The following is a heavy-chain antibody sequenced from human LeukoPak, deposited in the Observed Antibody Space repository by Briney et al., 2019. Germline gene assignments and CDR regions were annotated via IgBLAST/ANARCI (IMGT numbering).Heavy chain of an antibody. D-gene: IGHD5-24*01. V-gene: IGHV3-7*01. J-gene: IGHJ4*02. CDR2: IKQDGSEK. CDR1: GFTFSSYW. Sequence: GGSLRLSCAASGFTFSSYWMSWVRQAPGKGLEWVANIKQDGSEKYYVDSVKGRFTISRDNAKNSLYLQMNSLRAEDTAVYYCARERDGYNYGYCFDYWGQGTLVTVPS. CDR3: ARERDGYNYGYCFDY.